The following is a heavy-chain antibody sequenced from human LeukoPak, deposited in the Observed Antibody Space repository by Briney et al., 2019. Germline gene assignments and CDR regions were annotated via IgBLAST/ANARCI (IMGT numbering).Heavy chain of an antibody. V-gene: IGHV4-4*07. CDR3: ARDRQRGTWFDP. J-gene: IGHJ5*02. CDR2: IYTSGST. D-gene: IGHD6-25*01. CDR1: GDSISSYY. Sequence: SETLSLTCTVSGDSISSYYWSWIRQPAAKGLESIGRIYTSGSTNYNPSLKSRVTMSVDTSKNQFSLKLSSVTAADTAVYYCARDRQRGTWFDPWGQGTLVTVSS.